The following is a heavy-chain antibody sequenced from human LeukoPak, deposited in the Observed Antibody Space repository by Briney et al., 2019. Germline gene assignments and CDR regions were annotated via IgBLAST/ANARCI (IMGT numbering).Heavy chain of an antibody. D-gene: IGHD6-19*01. CDR2: ISSSSSYI. Sequence: GGSLRLSCAASGFTFSSYSMNWVRQAPGKGLEWVSSISSSSSYIYYADSVKGRFTISRDNAKNSLYLQMNSLRAEDTAVYYCARDPRGRWLVNDYWGQGTLVTVSS. J-gene: IGHJ4*02. CDR3: ARDPRGRWLVNDY. CDR1: GFTFSSYS. V-gene: IGHV3-21*01.